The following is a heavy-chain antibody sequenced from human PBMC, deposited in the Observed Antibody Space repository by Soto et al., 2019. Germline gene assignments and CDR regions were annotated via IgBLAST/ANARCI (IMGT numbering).Heavy chain of an antibody. D-gene: IGHD2-8*01. CDR3: ARALRNGYFYGMDI. CDR2: INPTTGLT. CDR1: GYAFSNNF. Sequence: EASVKVSCKASGYAFSNNFMHWVRQAPAQGLEWMGVINPTTGLTSNAQKFQGRITMTSDTSSSTAYMELSSLRSEDTAVYYCARALRNGYFYGMDIWGQGTTVTVYS. J-gene: IGHJ6*02. V-gene: IGHV1-46*01.